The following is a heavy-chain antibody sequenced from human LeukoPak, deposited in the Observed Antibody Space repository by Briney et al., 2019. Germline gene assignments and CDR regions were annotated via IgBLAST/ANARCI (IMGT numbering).Heavy chain of an antibody. CDR1: GYTFTGYY. D-gene: IGHD3-22*01. Sequence: ASVKVSCKASGYTFTGYYMHWVRQAPGQGLEWMGWINPNSGGTNYAQKFQGRVTMTRDTSISTAYMELSRLRSDDTAVYYCARGKKSSGYYYGNFDYRGQGTLVTVSS. V-gene: IGHV1-2*02. CDR2: INPNSGGT. CDR3: ARGKKSSGYYYGNFDY. J-gene: IGHJ4*02.